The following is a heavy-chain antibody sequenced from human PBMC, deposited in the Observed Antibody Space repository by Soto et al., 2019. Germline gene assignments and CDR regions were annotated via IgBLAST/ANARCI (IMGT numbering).Heavy chain of an antibody. D-gene: IGHD3-22*01. CDR3: ARDTPGRPEPDSSGYYHRIDD. CDR1: GCSIIGGDYC. V-gene: IGHV4-30-4*01. CDR2: IYYSRST. J-gene: IGHJ4*02. Sequence: PSETLSLTCTASGCSIIGGDYCFFGIGPWPWRERELMEYIYYSRSTYYNPAFKSRVTITVDTSKNQLSLKLSSVTAADTAVYYCARDTPGRPEPDSSGYYHRIDDWGQGTLVTVSS.